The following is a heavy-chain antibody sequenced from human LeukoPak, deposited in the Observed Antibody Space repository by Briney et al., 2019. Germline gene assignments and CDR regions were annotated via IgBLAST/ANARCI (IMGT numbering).Heavy chain of an antibody. CDR3: ASAQPPTIFGVVNPYYYYYMDV. D-gene: IGHD3-3*01. CDR2: IIPIFGTA. J-gene: IGHJ6*03. Sequence: SVKVSCKASGGTFSSYAISWVRQAPGQGLEWMGGIIPIFGTANYAQKFQGRVTITADESTSTAYMELSSLRSEDTAVYYCASAQPPTIFGVVNPYYYYYMDVWGKGTTVTVSS. V-gene: IGHV1-69*13. CDR1: GGTFSSYA.